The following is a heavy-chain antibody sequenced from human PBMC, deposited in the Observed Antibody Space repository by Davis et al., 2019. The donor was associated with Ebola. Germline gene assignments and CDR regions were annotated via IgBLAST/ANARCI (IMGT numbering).Heavy chain of an antibody. V-gene: IGHV4-39*07. Sequence: SETLSLTCTVSGASISTSSFYWAWNRQPPGKGLEWIGTVYYSGSTNYNPSLKSRVTISVDTSKNQFSLNLSSVTAADTAVYYCASGYSSSWPDYWGQGTLVTVSS. D-gene: IGHD6-13*01. J-gene: IGHJ4*02. CDR1: GASISTSSFY. CDR3: ASGYSSSWPDY. CDR2: VYYSGST.